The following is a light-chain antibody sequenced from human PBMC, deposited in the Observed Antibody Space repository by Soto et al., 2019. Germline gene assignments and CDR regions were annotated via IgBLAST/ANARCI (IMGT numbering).Light chain of an antibody. Sequence: QPVLTQPPSASGTPGQRVTISCSGSSSNIGSNTVNWYQQLPGTAPKLLIYSNNQRPSGVPDRFSGPKSGTSASLAISGLQSEDEADYYCAAWDDSLNAVVFGGGTKLTVL. V-gene: IGLV1-44*01. CDR3: AAWDDSLNAVV. J-gene: IGLJ2*01. CDR2: SNN. CDR1: SSNIGSNT.